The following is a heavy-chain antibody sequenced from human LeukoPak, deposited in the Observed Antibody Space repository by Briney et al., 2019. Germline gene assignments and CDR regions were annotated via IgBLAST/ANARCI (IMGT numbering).Heavy chain of an antibody. J-gene: IGHJ4*02. CDR3: ARDARGYYFDY. CDR1: GFTFSSYS. V-gene: IGHV3-21*01. CDR2: ISSSSSYI. Sequence: GGSLRLSCAASGFTFSSYSMNWVRQAPGKGLEWVSSISSSSSYIYYADSVKGRFTISRDNAKNSLYLQMNSLRAEDTAVYYCARDARGYYFDYWGQGTLVTVPS.